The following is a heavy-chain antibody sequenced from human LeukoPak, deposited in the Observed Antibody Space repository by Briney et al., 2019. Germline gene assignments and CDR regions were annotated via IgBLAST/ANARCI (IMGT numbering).Heavy chain of an antibody. CDR2: ITDTGGT. V-gene: IGHV3-23*01. D-gene: IGHD4-17*01. Sequence: GGSLRLSCAASGFTFSSYTMTWFRQAPGKGLDWVAAITDTGGTYYADSVKGRFTILRDNSKNTLYLQLNSPRVEDTALYYCAKDRTYGDPIDYWGQGTLVTVSS. J-gene: IGHJ4*02. CDR3: AKDRTYGDPIDY. CDR1: GFTFSSYT.